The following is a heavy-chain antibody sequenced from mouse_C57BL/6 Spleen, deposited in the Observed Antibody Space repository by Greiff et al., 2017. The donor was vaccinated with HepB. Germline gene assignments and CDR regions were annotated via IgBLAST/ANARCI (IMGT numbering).Heavy chain of an antibody. V-gene: IGHV5-4*01. CDR1: GFTFSSYA. J-gene: IGHJ2*01. CDR3: ARDRGRGNYYFDY. Sequence: EVKLVESGGGLVKPGGSLELSCAASGFTFSSYAMSWVRQTPEKRLEWVATISDGGSYTYYPDNVKGRFTISRDNAKNNLYLQMSHLKSEDTAMYYCARDRGRGNYYFDYWGQGTTLTVSS. CDR2: ISDGGSYT. D-gene: IGHD2-1*01.